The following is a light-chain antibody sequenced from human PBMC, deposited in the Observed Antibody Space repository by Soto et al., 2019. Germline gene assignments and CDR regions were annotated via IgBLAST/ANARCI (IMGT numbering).Light chain of an antibody. CDR1: QSVRSTY. J-gene: IGKJ2*01. Sequence: EIVLTQSPATLSLSPGERATLSCRASQSVRSTYLALYQQKPGQAPRLLIYGASSRATGIPDRFSDSGSGTDFHLTISRLGPEGFAVYYCQQYGISPYTFGYGTKLVIK. V-gene: IGKV3-20*01. CDR3: QQYGISPYT. CDR2: GAS.